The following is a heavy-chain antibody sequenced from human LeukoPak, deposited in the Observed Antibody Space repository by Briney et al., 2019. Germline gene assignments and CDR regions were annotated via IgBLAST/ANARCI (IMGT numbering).Heavy chain of an antibody. CDR1: GYSFTSYW. D-gene: IGHD6-13*01. CDR2: IYPGDSDT. CDR3: ASTSIAPPGYHYYYMDV. Sequence: GESLKISCKGSGYSFTSYWIGWVRQMPGKGLEWMGIIYPGDSDTRYSPSFQGQVTISADKSISTAYLQWSSLKASDTAMYYCASTSIAPPGYHYYYMDVWGKGTTVTVSS. J-gene: IGHJ6*03. V-gene: IGHV5-51*01.